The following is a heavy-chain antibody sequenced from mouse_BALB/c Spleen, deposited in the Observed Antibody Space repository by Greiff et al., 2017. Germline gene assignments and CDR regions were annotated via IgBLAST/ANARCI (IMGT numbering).Heavy chain of an antibody. CDR1: GFTFSSYA. CDR2: ISSGGSYT. V-gene: IGHV5-9-4*01. J-gene: IGHJ2*01. D-gene: IGHD3-1*01. CDR3: ASIGFDY. Sequence: EVMLVESGGGLVKPGGSLKLSCAASGFTFSSYAMSWVRQSPEKRLEWVAEISSGGSYTYYPDTVTGRFTISRDNAKNTLYLEMSSLRSEDTAMYYCASIGFDYWGQGTTLTVSS.